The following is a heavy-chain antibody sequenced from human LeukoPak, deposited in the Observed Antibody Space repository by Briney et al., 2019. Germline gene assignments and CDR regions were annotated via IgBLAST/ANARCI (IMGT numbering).Heavy chain of an antibody. V-gene: IGHV3-48*03. Sequence: RGCLRLSPAASVVTFTSVATNWGPEAPGEGVEWVSYVSGNGDTKYYAESVRGRFTISRHNAKNSLYLQMNSLRAEDPAVYYCVSAYGGLLDYWGQGALVTVSS. D-gene: IGHD3-16*01. CDR3: VSAYGGLLDY. J-gene: IGHJ4*02. CDR1: VVTFTSVA. CDR2: VSGNGDTK.